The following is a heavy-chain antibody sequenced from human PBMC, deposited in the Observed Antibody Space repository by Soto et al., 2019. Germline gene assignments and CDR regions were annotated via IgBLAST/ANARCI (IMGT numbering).Heavy chain of an antibody. V-gene: IGHV4-30-4*01. J-gene: IGHJ5*02. CDR1: GGSISSGDYY. Sequence: PSETLSLTCTVSGGSISSGDYYWSWIRQPPGKGLEWIGYIYYSGSTYYNPSLKSRVTISVDTSKNQFSLKLSSVTAADTAMYYCAREKYDYVWGSYRLFEPWGQGTLVTVSS. D-gene: IGHD3-16*02. CDR3: AREKYDYVWGSYRLFEP. CDR2: IYYSGST.